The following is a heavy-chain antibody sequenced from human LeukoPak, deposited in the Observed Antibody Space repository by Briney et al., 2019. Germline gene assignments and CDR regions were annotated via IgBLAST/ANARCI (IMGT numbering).Heavy chain of an antibody. CDR1: GGTFSSYA. J-gene: IGHJ3*01. CDR3: ALYSGSYSLSGAFDF. D-gene: IGHD1-26*01. CDR2: FIPILGIA. V-gene: IGHV1-69*04. Sequence: SVKVSCKASGGTFSSYAISWVRQAPGQGLEWMGRFIPILGIANYAQKFQGRVTMARNTSISTAYMELSSLRSEDTAVYYCALYSGSYSLSGAFDFWGQGTMVTVSS.